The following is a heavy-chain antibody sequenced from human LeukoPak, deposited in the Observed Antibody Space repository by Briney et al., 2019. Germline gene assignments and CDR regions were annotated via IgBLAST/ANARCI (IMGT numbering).Heavy chain of an antibody. D-gene: IGHD3-10*01. Sequence: ASVKVSCKASGYTFTGNYMHWVRQAPGQGLEWMGRINPNSGGTNYAQKFQGRVTMTRDTSISTAYMELSRLRSDDKAVYYCARDPRIDYYGSGSSTYGMDVWGQGTTVTVSS. J-gene: IGHJ6*02. V-gene: IGHV1-2*06. CDR2: INPNSGGT. CDR3: ARDPRIDYYGSGSSTYGMDV. CDR1: GYTFTGNY.